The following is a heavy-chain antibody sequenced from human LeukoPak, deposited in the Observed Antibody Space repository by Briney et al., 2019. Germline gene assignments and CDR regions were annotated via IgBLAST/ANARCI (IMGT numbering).Heavy chain of an antibody. CDR1: GFTFSNYA. CDR3: AKDLYAYGDYRFLDS. V-gene: IGHV3-23*01. Sequence: GGSLRPSCAGSGFTFSNYALTGVGQAGGRGLEGVATISGSGDRTYYSDSVKGRFTISRDNAKDTLFLQMRSLRADDTAFYYSAKDLYAYGDYRFLDSWGQGTLVTVSS. J-gene: IGHJ5*01. CDR2: ISGSGDRT. D-gene: IGHD4-17*01.